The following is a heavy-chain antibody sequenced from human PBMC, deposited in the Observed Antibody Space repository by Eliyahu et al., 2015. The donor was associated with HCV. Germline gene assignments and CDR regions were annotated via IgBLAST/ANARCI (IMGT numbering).Heavy chain of an antibody. CDR1: GFTFSRYA. J-gene: IGHJ4*02. D-gene: IGHD1-1*01. CDR3: VKDRNEIQYDFDY. V-gene: IGHV3-64D*06. Sequence: EVQLVESGGGLVQPGGSLRLSCSASGFTFSRYAMHWVRQAPGKGLEYVSGIRSKGDTYYADSVKGRFTISRDNSKNTLYLQMSSLRAEDTAVYYCVKDRNEIQYDFDYWGQGTLVTVSS. CDR2: IRSKGDT.